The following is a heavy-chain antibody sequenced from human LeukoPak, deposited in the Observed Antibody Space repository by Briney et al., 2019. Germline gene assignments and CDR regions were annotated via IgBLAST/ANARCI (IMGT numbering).Heavy chain of an antibody. CDR1: GYTFTGYY. V-gene: IGHV1-2*04. CDR3: ARSTYCGGDCALYYFDY. Sequence: ASVKVSCKASGYTFTGYYMHWVRQAPGQGLEWMGWINPNSGGTNYAQKFQGWVTMTRDTSISTAYMELSRLRSDDTAVYYCARSTYCGGDCALYYFDYWGQGTLVTVSS. D-gene: IGHD2-21*02. J-gene: IGHJ4*02. CDR2: INPNSGGT.